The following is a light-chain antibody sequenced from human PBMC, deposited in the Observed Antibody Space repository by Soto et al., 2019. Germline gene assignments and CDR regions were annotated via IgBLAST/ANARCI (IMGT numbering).Light chain of an antibody. J-gene: IGLJ1*01. CDR3: SSYTSSSTLDV. CDR1: SGDVGGYYY. CDR2: EVS. Sequence: QSALTQPASVSGSPGQSITISCTGTSGDVGGYYYVSWYQQLPGKAPKLMISEVSNRPSGVSNRFSGSKSGNTASLTISGLQAEDEADYYCSSYTSSSTLDVFGTGTKVTVL. V-gene: IGLV2-14*01.